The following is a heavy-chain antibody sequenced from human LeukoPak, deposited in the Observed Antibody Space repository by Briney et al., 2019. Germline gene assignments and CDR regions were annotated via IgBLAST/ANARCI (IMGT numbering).Heavy chain of an antibody. Sequence: SETLSLTCTVSGGSISIYYWNWIRQPAGKGREWIGRIFTSGITNYNPSLKSRVTMSVDTSKNQFSLNLSSVIAADTAIYYCARETSGTYYNPLGYMDVWGKGTTVTVSS. CDR1: GGSISIYY. CDR2: IFTSGIT. CDR3: ARETSGTYYNPLGYMDV. V-gene: IGHV4-4*07. D-gene: IGHD3-10*01. J-gene: IGHJ6*03.